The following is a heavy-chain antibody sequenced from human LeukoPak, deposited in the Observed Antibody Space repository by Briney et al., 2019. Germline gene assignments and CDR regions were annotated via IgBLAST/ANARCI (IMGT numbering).Heavy chain of an antibody. CDR3: ARGNDKYYYDSSGYYYPGVY. V-gene: IGHV3-11*04. Sequence: GGSLRLSCAASGFTFSDYYMSWIRQAPGKGLEWVSYISSSGSTIYYADSVKGRFTISRDNAKNSLYLQMSSLRAEDTAVYYCARGNDKYYYDSSGYYYPGVYWGQGTLVTVSS. D-gene: IGHD3-22*01. CDR2: ISSSGSTI. J-gene: IGHJ4*02. CDR1: GFTFSDYY.